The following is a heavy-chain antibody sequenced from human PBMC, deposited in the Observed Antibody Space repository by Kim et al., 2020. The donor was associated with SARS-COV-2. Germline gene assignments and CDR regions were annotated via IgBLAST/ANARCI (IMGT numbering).Heavy chain of an antibody. Sequence: SFQSKITLSADKSISTAYLQWSSLKASDTAMYYCARQEYDSSGYYYFDYWGQGTLVTVSS. D-gene: IGHD3-22*01. CDR3: ARQEYDSSGYYYFDY. J-gene: IGHJ4*02. V-gene: IGHV5-51*01.